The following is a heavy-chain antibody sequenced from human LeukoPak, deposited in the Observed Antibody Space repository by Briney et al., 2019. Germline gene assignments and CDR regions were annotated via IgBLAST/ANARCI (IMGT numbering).Heavy chain of an antibody. CDR1: GGTFSSYA. Sequence: ASVKVSCRASGGTFSSYAISWVRQAPGQGLEWMGWISAYNGNTNYAQKVQGRVTMTTDTSTSTAYMELRSLRSDDTAVYYCARNSNPYLAASIDYWGQGTLVTVSS. CDR3: ARNSNPYLAASIDY. V-gene: IGHV1-18*01. D-gene: IGHD2-15*01. J-gene: IGHJ4*02. CDR2: ISAYNGNT.